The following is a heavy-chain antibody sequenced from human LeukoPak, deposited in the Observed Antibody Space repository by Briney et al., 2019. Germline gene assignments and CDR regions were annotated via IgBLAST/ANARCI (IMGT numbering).Heavy chain of an antibody. CDR1: DDSISNHY. CDR3: ARDRGEGIVGTFDY. V-gene: IGHV4-59*11. J-gene: IGHJ4*02. CDR2: IFHSGNT. D-gene: IGHD1-26*01. Sequence: SETLSLTCTVSDDSISNHYWSWIRQPPGKGLVWIGYIFHSGNTHYNPSLKSRVTMSVDTSKNQFSLRLSSVTPADTAVYYCARDRGEGIVGTFDYWGQGTLVTVSS.